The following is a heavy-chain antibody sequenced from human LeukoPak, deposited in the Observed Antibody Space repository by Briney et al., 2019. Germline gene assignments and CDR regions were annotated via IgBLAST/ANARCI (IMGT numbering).Heavy chain of an antibody. Sequence: PGGSLRLSCAASGFTFSSYAMHWARQAPGKGLEWVAVISYDGSNKYYADSVKGRFTISRDNSKNTLYLQMNSLRAEDTAVYYCARGRGYSYGYWCFDLWGRGTLVTVSS. CDR3: ARGRGYSYGYWCFDL. D-gene: IGHD5-18*01. J-gene: IGHJ2*01. CDR1: GFTFSSYA. V-gene: IGHV3-30*01. CDR2: ISYDGSNK.